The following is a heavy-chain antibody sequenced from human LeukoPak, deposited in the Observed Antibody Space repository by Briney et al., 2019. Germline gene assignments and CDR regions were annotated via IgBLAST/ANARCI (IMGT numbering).Heavy chain of an antibody. CDR1: GFTFSSNA. V-gene: IGHV3-15*01. J-gene: IGHJ4*02. Sequence: GGSLRLSCAASGFTFSSNAMSWVRQAPGKGLEWVGRIKSKTDGGTTDYAAPVKGRFSISRDDSKNTLYLQMNSLKTEDTAVYYCTTDLTTGTGALDYWGQGPLVTVSS. CDR2: IKSKTDGGTT. D-gene: IGHD4-17*01. CDR3: TTDLTTGTGALDY.